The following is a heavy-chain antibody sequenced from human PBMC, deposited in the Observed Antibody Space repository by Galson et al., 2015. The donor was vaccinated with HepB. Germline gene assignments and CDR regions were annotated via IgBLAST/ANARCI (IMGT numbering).Heavy chain of an antibody. Sequence: TLSLTCTVSGGSISRYSWSWIRQPPGKGLECIGCISYSGTTNYNPSLRGRVTISVDTAKRQFSLSLTSVTPADTAVYYCARVAPEDSWEFPSRRVDSWGQGTLVTVSS. CDR1: GGSISRYS. J-gene: IGHJ4*02. V-gene: IGHV4-59*01. CDR3: ARVAPEDSWEFPSRRVDS. D-gene: IGHD1-26*01. CDR2: ISYSGTT.